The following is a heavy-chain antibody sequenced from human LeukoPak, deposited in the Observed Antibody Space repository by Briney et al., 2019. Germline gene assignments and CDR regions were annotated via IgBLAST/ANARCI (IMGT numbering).Heavy chain of an antibody. Sequence: GGSLRLSCAASRFAFHNYAMHWVRQAPGKGLEWVAFIRHDGSNIYYADSVKGRFTISRDNSKNTLYLQVNSLIAEDTAVYYCAKTGFQWGDYFYYMDVWGKGTTVTVSS. D-gene: IGHD1-14*01. V-gene: IGHV3-30*02. CDR3: AKTGFQWGDYFYYMDV. J-gene: IGHJ6*03. CDR1: RFAFHNYA. CDR2: IRHDGSNI.